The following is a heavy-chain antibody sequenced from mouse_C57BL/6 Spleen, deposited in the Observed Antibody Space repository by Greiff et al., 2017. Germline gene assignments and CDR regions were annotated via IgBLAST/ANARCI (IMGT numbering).Heavy chain of an antibody. CDR1: GYAFSSSW. V-gene: IGHV1-53*01. J-gene: IGHJ2*01. CDR2: INPSNGGT. D-gene: IGHD1-1*01. Sequence: VQLQQSGPELVKPGASVKISCKASGYAFSSSWMNWVKQRPGQGLEWIGNINPSNGGTNYNEKFKSKATLTVYKSSSTAYMQLSSLTSEDSAVYYCARSGYYYGSSYFDYWGQGTTLTVSS. CDR3: ARSGYYYGSSYFDY.